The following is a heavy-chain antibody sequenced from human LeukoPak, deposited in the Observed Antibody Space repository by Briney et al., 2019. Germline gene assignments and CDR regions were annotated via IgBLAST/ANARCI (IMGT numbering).Heavy chain of an antibody. Sequence: NPGGSLRLSCAASGFTFSSYSMNWVRQAPGKGLEWVSSISSSSYIYYADSVKGRFTISRDNAKNSLYLQMNSLRAEDTAVYYCARVGYYYDSSGSPGLDYWGQGTLVTVSS. CDR1: GFTFSSYS. CDR3: ARVGYYYDSSGSPGLDY. CDR2: ISSSSYI. D-gene: IGHD3-22*01. V-gene: IGHV3-21*01. J-gene: IGHJ4*02.